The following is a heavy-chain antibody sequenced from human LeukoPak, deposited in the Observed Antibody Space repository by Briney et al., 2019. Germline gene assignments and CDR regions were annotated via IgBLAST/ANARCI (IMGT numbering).Heavy chain of an antibody. D-gene: IGHD1-26*01. V-gene: IGHV3-30*02. J-gene: IGHJ4*02. CDR2: IRYDGSNE. CDR3: ARMSGSHIDY. Sequence: PGGSLRLSCAASGFSFSGYGMHWVRQAPGKGLEWVAFIRYDGSNEYYADSVKGRFTISRDKSKNTLSLQMDSLRAEDTAVSYCARMSGSHIDYWGQGTLVTVSS. CDR1: GFSFSGYG.